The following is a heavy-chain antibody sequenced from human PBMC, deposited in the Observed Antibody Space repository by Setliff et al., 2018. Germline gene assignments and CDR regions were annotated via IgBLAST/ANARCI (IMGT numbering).Heavy chain of an antibody. J-gene: IGHJ6*03. D-gene: IGHD3-3*01. CDR1: GGSISNSDYY. V-gene: IGHV4-39*07. Sequence: SETLSLTCSVSGGSISNSDYYWDWIRQSPGKGLEWIGNIYYSGSTYFNPSLKSRVTISLDTSKNQFSLSLTSVTAEDTAVYYCARMSGFQYIDVWDKGTTVTVSS. CDR3: ARMSGFQYIDV. CDR2: IYYSGST.